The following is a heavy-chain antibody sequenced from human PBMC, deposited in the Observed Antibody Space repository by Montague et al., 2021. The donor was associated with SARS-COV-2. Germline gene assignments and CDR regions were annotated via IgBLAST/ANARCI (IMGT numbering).Heavy chain of an antibody. V-gene: IGHV4-61*08. CDR3: ARVSLAAAATRSDY. J-gene: IGHJ4*02. CDR2: IYYSGST. Sequence: SETLSLICTVSGGSVSSGGYYWSWIRQPPGKGLEWIGYIYYSGSTNYNPSLKSRVTTSLDTSKNQFSLKLTSVTAADTAVYYCARVSLAAAATRSDYWGQGTLVTVSS. D-gene: IGHD6-13*01. CDR1: GGSVSSGGYY.